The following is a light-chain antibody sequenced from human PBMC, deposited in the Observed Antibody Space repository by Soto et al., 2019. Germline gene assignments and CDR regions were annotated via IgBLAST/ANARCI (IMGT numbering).Light chain of an antibody. CDR1: QSVSSSY. J-gene: IGKJ5*01. Sequence: EIVLTQSPGTLSLSPGERATLSCRASQSVSSSYLAWYQQKPGQAPRLLIYAASTRATGIPDRFSGSGSGTDFTLTISRLEPEDFAVYYCQQYDNLPITFGQGTRLEI. V-gene: IGKV3-20*01. CDR2: AAS. CDR3: QQYDNLPIT.